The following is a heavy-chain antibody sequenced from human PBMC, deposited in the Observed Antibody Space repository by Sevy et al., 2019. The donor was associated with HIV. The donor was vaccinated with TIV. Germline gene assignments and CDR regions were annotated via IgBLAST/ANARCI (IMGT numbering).Heavy chain of an antibody. CDR3: ATHAGIAAAGRVFEY. D-gene: IGHD6-13*01. Sequence: GGSLRLSCAASGFTFSDHYMEWVRQAPGKGLEWVGRIRNKADSYTTEYAASVKGRFTISRDDSKNSLYLVMNSLKTEDTAVYYCATHAGIAAAGRVFEYWGQGTLVTVSS. CDR1: GFTFSDHY. CDR2: IRNKADSYTT. J-gene: IGHJ4*02. V-gene: IGHV3-72*01.